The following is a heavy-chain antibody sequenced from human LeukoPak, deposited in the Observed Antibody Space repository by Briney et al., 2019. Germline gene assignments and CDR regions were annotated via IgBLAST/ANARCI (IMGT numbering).Heavy chain of an antibody. V-gene: IGHV3-23*01. CDR1: GFTFSSYA. CDR2: ISGSGGST. J-gene: IGHJ4*02. D-gene: IGHD2-8*01. CDR3: AKDQSKLYYAASDY. Sequence: PGGSLRLSCAASGFTFSSYAMSWVRQAPGKGLEWVSAISGSGGSTYYADSVKGRFTISRDNSENTLYLQMNSLRAGDTAVYYCAKDQSKLYYAASDYWGQGTLVTVSS.